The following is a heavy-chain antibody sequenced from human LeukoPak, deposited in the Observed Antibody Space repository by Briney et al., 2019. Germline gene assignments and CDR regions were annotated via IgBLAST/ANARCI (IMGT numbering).Heavy chain of an antibody. Sequence: PGGSLRLPCAASGFTFSSYEMNWVRQAPGKGLEWVSYISSSGSTIYYADSVKGRFTISRDNAKNSLYLQMNSLRAEDTAVYYCARDGLLWFGELYAFDIWGQGTMVTVSS. CDR1: GFTFSSYE. CDR2: ISSSGSTI. D-gene: IGHD3-10*01. J-gene: IGHJ3*02. V-gene: IGHV3-48*03. CDR3: ARDGLLWFGELYAFDI.